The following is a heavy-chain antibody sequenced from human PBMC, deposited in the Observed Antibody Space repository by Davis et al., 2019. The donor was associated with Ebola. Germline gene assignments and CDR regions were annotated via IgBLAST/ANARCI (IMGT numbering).Heavy chain of an antibody. D-gene: IGHD1-1*01. CDR3: ARVMGETTTGYFDY. CDR1: GYTFNNYY. V-gene: IGHV1-46*02. J-gene: IGHJ4*02. CDR2: LIPSGGAS. Sequence: ASVKVSCKASGYTFNNYYVHWLRQAPGQGLEWMGLLIPSGGASSYAQNFQGRVTMTRDTSTSTVYMELSSLRSDDTAVYYCARVMGETTTGYFDYWGQGTLVTVSS.